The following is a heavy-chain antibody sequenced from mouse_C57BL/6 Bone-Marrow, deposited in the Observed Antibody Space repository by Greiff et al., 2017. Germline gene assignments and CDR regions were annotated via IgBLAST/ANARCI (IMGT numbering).Heavy chain of an antibody. D-gene: IGHD2-10*02. CDR2: FYPGSGSI. CDR3: ARDEEGYGNYLYWYCDV. CDR1: GYTFTEYT. V-gene: IGHV1-62-2*01. Sequence: VQLQQSGAELVKPGASVKLSCKASGYTFTEYTIHWVKQRSGQGLEWIGWFYPGSGSIKYNEKFKDKATLTADKSSSTVYMELSRLTSEDSAVYFCARDEEGYGNYLYWYCDVWGTGTTVTVSS. J-gene: IGHJ1*03.